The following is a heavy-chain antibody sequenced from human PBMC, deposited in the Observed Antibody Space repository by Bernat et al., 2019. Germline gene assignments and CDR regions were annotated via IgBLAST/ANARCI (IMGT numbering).Heavy chain of an antibody. CDR1: GGSFSGYY. J-gene: IGHJ4*02. CDR3: VRGVPPPYSSSLFAY. D-gene: IGHD6-6*01. Sequence: QVQLQQWGAGLLKPSETLSLTCAVYGGSFSGYYWSWIRQPPGKGLEWIGEINHSGSTNYNPSLKSRVTISVDTSKNQFSLKLSAVTAADTAVYYCVRGVPPPYSSSLFAYWGQGTLVTVSS. V-gene: IGHV4-34*01. CDR2: INHSGST.